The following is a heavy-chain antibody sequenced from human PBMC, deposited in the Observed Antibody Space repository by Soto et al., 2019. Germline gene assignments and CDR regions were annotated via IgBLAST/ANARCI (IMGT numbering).Heavy chain of an antibody. CDR3: AKERNSCYSFGSDS. Sequence: GSLRLSCAASGFTFSRCAMGWVRQAPGKGLEWGSSISVNGGRTYYADSVKGRFTISRDNSKNILYLHMISLRADDTAVYYCAKERNSCYSFGSDSWGQGTLVTVSS. CDR2: ISVNGGRT. J-gene: IGHJ4*02. V-gene: IGHV3-23*01. CDR1: GFTFSRCA. D-gene: IGHD2-15*01.